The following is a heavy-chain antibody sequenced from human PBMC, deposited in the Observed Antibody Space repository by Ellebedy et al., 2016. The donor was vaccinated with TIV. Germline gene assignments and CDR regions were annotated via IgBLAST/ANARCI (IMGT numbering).Heavy chain of an antibody. CDR1: GYIFSTYD. CDR2: MHPNSGNP. J-gene: IGHJ4*02. V-gene: IGHV1-8*01. Sequence: ASVKVSCKASGYIFSTYDINWVRQATGQGLEWMGWMHPNSGNPDYAQKFQDRVIMTRDTSINTAYMDLYSLTSEDTAVYYCARGGYSYPEDFDFWGQGTLVTVSS. D-gene: IGHD5-18*01. CDR3: ARGGYSYPEDFDF.